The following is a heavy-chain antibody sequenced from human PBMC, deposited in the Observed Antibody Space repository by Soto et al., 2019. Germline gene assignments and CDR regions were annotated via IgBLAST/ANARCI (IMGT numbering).Heavy chain of an antibody. CDR3: AKTGPGSSYGYYFDS. D-gene: IGHD5-18*01. CDR1: GFTFSSYG. CDR2: ISGSGGST. J-gene: IGHJ4*02. Sequence: PGGSLRLSCAASGFTFSSYGMSWVRQAPGEGLEWVSGISGSGGSTYYADSVKGRFNIARDNSKNTLYLQMYSLRAEDTAVYYCAKTGPGSSYGYYFDSWGQGTLVTVSS. V-gene: IGHV3-23*01.